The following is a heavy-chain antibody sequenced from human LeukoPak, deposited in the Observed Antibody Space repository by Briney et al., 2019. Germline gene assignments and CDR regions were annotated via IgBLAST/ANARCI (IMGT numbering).Heavy chain of an antibody. V-gene: IGHV6-1*01. CDR1: GDSVSSNSAA. Sequence: SQTLSLTCAISGDSVSSNSAAWNWIRQSPSRGLEWLGRTYYRSKWYNDYAVSVKSRITINPDTSKNQFSLQLNSVTPEDTAVYYCARDQSSIITRGYSGYLNFDYWGQGTLVTVSS. CDR2: TYYRSKWYN. D-gene: IGHD5-12*01. CDR3: ARDQSSIITRGYSGYLNFDY. J-gene: IGHJ4*02.